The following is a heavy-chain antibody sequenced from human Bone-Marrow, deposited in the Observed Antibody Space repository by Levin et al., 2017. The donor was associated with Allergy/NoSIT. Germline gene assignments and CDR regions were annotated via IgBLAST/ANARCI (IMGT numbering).Heavy chain of an antibody. CDR2: ISKTGINT. CDR1: GFTFSTYA. V-gene: IGHV3-23*01. Sequence: QAGESLKISCAASGFTFSTYAMSWVRQAPGKGLEWVSSISKTGINTHYADSVKGRFIISRDNSKNTLYLQMNSLRAEDTAIYFCAKDALITMAGGFYQYHGMDVWGQGTTVTVSS. CDR3: AKDALITMAGGFYQYHGMDV. J-gene: IGHJ6*02. D-gene: IGHD6-19*01.